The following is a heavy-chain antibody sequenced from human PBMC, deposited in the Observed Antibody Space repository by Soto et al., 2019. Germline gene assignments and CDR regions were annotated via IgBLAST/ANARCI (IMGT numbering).Heavy chain of an antibody. Sequence: SETLSLSCVVSGGSISDTHVWSWVRQPPGKGLEWIGEIFPSGTTDYSPSFKSRVTMSLGKSRNQLSLTLNSVTAADTAVYYCATEDRMNRTHDYWGHGILVTVS. J-gene: IGHJ4*01. CDR3: ATEDRMNRTHDY. CDR1: GGSISDTHV. V-gene: IGHV4-4*02. D-gene: IGHD2-8*01. CDR2: IFPSGTT.